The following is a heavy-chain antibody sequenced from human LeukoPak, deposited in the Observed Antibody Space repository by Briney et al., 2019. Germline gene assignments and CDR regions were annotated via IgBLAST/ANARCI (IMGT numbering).Heavy chain of an antibody. CDR3: VAGRVTVATAMLEY. V-gene: IGHV1-58*01. Sequence: SVTVSCKTSGFPPFNSAVQWVRQARGQPPEWIGWIIVGSGRTNYAQKFQERVTITRDMSTTTAYMDLTSLTSEDTAVYYCVAGRVTVATAMLEYWGQGTQVIVSS. J-gene: IGHJ4*02. CDR1: GFPPFNSA. D-gene: IGHD2-21*02. CDR2: IIVGSGRT.